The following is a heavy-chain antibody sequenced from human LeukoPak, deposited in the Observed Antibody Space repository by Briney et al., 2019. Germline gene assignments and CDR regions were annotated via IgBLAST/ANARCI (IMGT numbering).Heavy chain of an antibody. CDR2: INSDGSST. D-gene: IGHD6-19*01. V-gene: IGHV3-74*01. CDR1: GFTFTRYG. Sequence: PGGSLRLSCAASGFTFTRYGMHWVRQAPGKGLVWVSRINSDGSSTTYADSVKGRFTISRDNAKNTLYLQMNSLRAEDTGVYFCARVFSGWYFYFDNWGQGTLVTVSS. CDR3: ARVFSGWYFYFDN. J-gene: IGHJ4*02.